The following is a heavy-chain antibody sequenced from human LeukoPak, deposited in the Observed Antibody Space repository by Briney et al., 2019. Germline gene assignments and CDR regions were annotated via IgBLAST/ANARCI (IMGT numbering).Heavy chain of an antibody. CDR1: GYTFTSYD. V-gene: IGHV1-8*01. D-gene: IGHD3-9*01. CDR2: MNPNSGNT. CDR3: ARGTGDILTGYYTN. Sequence: AAVKVSCKASGYTFTSYDINWVRQATGQGLEWMGWMNPNSGNTGYAHKFQGRVTMTRNTSISTAYMELSSLRSADTAVYYCARGTGDILTGYYTNWSQGTLVTVSS. J-gene: IGHJ4*02.